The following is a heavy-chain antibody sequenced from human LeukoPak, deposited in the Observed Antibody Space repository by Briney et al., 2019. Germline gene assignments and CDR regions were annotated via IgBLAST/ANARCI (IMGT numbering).Heavy chain of an antibody. V-gene: IGHV3-7*01. Sequence: GGSLRLSCAASGFTFSSYWMSWVRQAPGKGLEWVANIKQDGSEKYYADSVKGRFTISRDNAKNSLYLQSNSLRAEDTAVYYCARHGGSARAHWYFDLWGRGTLVTVSS. CDR2: IKQDGSEK. D-gene: IGHD2-15*01. J-gene: IGHJ2*01. CDR3: ARHGGSARAHWYFDL. CDR1: GFTFSSYW.